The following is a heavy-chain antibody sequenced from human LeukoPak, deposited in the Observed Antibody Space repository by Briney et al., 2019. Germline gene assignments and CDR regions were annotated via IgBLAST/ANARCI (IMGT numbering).Heavy chain of an antibody. CDR1: GGSFSGYY. CDR2: INHSGST. CDR3: ARGVQGSGWYGSLFGY. V-gene: IGHV4-34*01. J-gene: IGHJ4*02. Sequence: SETLSLTCAVYGGSFSGYYWSWIRQPPGKGLEWIGEINHSGSTNYNPSLKSRVTISVDTSKNQFSLNLSSVTAADTAVYYCARGVQGSGWYGSLFGYWGQGTLVTVSS. D-gene: IGHD6-19*01.